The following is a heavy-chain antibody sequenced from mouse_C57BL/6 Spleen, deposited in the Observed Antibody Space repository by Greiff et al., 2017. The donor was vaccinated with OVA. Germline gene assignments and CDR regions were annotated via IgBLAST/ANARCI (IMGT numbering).Heavy chain of an antibody. D-gene: IGHD2-4*01. CDR3: ARGDYDSSMDY. CDR1: GYSFTSYW. CDR2: IHPNCGST. Sequence: QVQLQQPGAELVKPGASVKLSCKASGYSFTSYWMLWVKQRPGQGLEWIGMIHPNCGSTNYNEKFKSKATLTVDKSSSTAYMQLSSLTSEDSAVYYCARGDYDSSMDYWGQGTSVTVSS. J-gene: IGHJ4*01. V-gene: IGHV1-64*01.